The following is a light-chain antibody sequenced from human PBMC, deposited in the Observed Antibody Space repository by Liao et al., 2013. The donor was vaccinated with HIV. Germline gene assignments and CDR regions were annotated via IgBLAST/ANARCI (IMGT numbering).Light chain of an antibody. CDR1: KLGEKY. V-gene: IGLV3-1*01. CDR3: QAWDSSTEHVV. Sequence: SYVLTQPPSVSVSPGQTVTITCSGDKLGEKYACWYQQKPGQSPVLVIYQDTERPSGIPERFSASNSGNTATLTIRGTQAVDEADYYCQAWDSSTEHVVFGGGTKLTVL. J-gene: IGLJ2*01. CDR2: QDT.